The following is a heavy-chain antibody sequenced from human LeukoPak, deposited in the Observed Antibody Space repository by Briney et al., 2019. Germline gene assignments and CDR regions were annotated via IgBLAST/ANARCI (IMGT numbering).Heavy chain of an antibody. Sequence: SETLSLTCTVSGGSISSGGYYWSWIRQHPGKGLEWIGYIYYSGSTYYNPSLKSRVTISVDTSKNQFSLKLSSVTAADTAVYYCARGMRDYDILTGYYPYYFDYWGQGTLVTVSS. CDR1: GGSISSGGYY. CDR2: IYYSGST. J-gene: IGHJ4*02. CDR3: ARGMRDYDILTGYYPYYFDY. D-gene: IGHD3-9*01. V-gene: IGHV4-31*03.